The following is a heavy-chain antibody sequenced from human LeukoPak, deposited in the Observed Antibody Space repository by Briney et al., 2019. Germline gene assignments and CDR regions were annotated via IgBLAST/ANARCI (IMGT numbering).Heavy chain of an antibody. J-gene: IGHJ5*02. Sequence: GGSLRLSCAASGFTFSSYWMSWVRQARGKGLEWVAIIKQDGSEKYYVDSVKGRFTISRDNAKNSLYLQMNSLRAEDTAVYYCAREPLNYYDSSGYYYRSPFDPWGQGTLVTVSS. CDR1: GFTFSSYW. V-gene: IGHV3-7*01. CDR3: AREPLNYYDSSGYYYRSPFDP. D-gene: IGHD3-22*01. CDR2: IKQDGSEK.